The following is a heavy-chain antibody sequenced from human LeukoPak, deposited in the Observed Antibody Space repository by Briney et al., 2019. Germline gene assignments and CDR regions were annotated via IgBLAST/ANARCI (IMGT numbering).Heavy chain of an antibody. Sequence: ASVKVSCKVSGYTLTELSMHWVRQAPGKGLEWMGGFDPEDGETIYAQKFQGRVTMTEDTSTDTAYIELTSLRSEDTAVYYCATPLNPYYDFWSGYYGWGQGTLVTVSS. CDR3: ATPLNPYYDFWSGYYG. V-gene: IGHV1-24*01. J-gene: IGHJ4*02. CDR1: GYTLTELS. CDR2: FDPEDGET. D-gene: IGHD3-3*01.